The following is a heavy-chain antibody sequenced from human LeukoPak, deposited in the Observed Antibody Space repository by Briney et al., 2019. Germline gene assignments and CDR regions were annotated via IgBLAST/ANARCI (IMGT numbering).Heavy chain of an antibody. J-gene: IGHJ3*02. CDR3: ARLRWLLLYDAFDI. V-gene: IGHV1-18*01. Sequence: ASVKVSCKASGYTFTSYGISWVRQAPGQGLEWMGWISAYNGNTNYAQKLQGRVTMTTDTSTSTAYMELRSLRSDDTAVYYCARLRWLLLYDAFDIWGHGTMVTVSS. D-gene: IGHD3-22*01. CDR2: ISAYNGNT. CDR1: GYTFTSYG.